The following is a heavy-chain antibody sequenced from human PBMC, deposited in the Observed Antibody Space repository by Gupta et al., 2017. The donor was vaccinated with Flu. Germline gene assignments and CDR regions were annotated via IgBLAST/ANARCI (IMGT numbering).Heavy chain of an antibody. CDR3: ARGDSSPYYYYGMDV. CDR2: INHSGST. CDR1: GGSFSGYY. J-gene: IGHJ6*02. V-gene: IGHV4-34*01. Sequence: QVQLQQWGAGLLKPSETLSLTCAVYGGSFSGYYWSWIRQPPGTGLEWIGEINHSGSTNYNPSLKSRVTISVDTSKNQFSLKLSSVTAADTAVYYCARGDSSPYYYYGMDVWGQGTTVTVSS.